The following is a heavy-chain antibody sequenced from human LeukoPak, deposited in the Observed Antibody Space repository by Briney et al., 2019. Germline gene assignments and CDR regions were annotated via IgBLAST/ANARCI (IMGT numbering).Heavy chain of an antibody. J-gene: IGHJ4*02. D-gene: IGHD1-1*01. V-gene: IGHV5-10-1*01. CDR3: ARQYNWNDEYDY. CDR2: IDPSDSYT. CDR1: GYSFTSCW. Sequence: GESLKISCKGSGYSFTSCWIRWVRQMPGKGLEWMGRIDPSDSYTNYSPSFQGHVTISADKSISTAYLQWSSLKASDTAMNYCARQYNWNDEYDYWGQGTLVTVSS.